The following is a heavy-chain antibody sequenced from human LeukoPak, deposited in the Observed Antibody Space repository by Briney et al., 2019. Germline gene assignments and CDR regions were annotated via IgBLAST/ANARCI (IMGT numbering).Heavy chain of an antibody. V-gene: IGHV4-30-4*01. CDR1: GGSISSGDYY. CDR2: IYYSGST. J-gene: IGHJ4*02. Sequence: SETLSLTCTVSGGSISSGDYYWSWIRQPPGTGLEWIGYIYYSGSTYYNPSLKSRVTISVDTSKNQFSLKLSSVTAADTAVYYCARVSMVRGVTFDYWGQGTLVTVSS. D-gene: IGHD3-10*01. CDR3: ARVSMVRGVTFDY.